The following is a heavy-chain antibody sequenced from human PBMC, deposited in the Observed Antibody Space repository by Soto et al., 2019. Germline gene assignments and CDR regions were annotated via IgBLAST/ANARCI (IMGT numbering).Heavy chain of an antibody. CDR1: GFTFNTYA. J-gene: IGHJ4*02. V-gene: IGHV3-23*01. CDR2: ISDSGGRT. D-gene: IGHD3-10*01. CDR3: AKFHGSGTYYNFPDY. Sequence: PGGSLRLSCAASGFTFNTYAMSWVRQAPGKGLEWVSTISDSGGRTYYTASVKGRFTISRDNSKNTLYLLMNSLSAEDTALYYCAKFHGSGTYYNFPDYWGQGTPVTVSS.